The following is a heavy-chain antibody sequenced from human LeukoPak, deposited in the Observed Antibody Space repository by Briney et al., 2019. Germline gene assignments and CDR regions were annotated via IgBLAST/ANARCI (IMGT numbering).Heavy chain of an antibody. V-gene: IGHV3-23*01. CDR1: GFTFSSYA. J-gene: IGHJ3*02. D-gene: IGHD1-20*01. CDR3: ARDSPVFDAFDI. Sequence: GGSLRLSCAASGFTFSSYAMSWVRQAPGKGLEWVSAISGSGGSTYYADSVKGRFTISRDNSKNTLYLQMDSLRAEDTAVNYCARDSPVFDAFDIWGQGTMVTVSS. CDR2: ISGSGGST.